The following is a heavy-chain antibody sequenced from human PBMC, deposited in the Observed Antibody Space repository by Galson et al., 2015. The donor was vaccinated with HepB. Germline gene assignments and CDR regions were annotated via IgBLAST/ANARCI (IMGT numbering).Heavy chain of an antibody. CDR2: IIPMFGTT. CDR1: GGTLSSFA. V-gene: IGHV1-69*13. CDR3: ARSIAVAGTPPHPFDH. Sequence: SVKVSCKASGGTLSSFAVSWVRQAPGQGLGWMGGIIPMFGTTNYAQKFQGRVTITADESTSTVFMEVSSLRSDDTALYYCARSIAVAGTPPHPFDHWGQGTLVTVSS. J-gene: IGHJ4*02. D-gene: IGHD6-19*01.